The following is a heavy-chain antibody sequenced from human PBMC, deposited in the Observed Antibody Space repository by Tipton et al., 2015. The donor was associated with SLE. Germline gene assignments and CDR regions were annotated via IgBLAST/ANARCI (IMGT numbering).Heavy chain of an antibody. D-gene: IGHD2-8*01. CDR3: ASPMLSNWYFDL. Sequence: TLSLTCTVSGGSISSGSYYWSWIRQPAGKALEWIGHTYTSGSTNYNPSLKSRVTISVDTSKNQFSLKLSSVTAADTAVYYCASPMLSNWYFDLWGRGTLVTVSS. V-gene: IGHV4-61*09. J-gene: IGHJ2*01. CDR2: TYTSGST. CDR1: GGSISSGSYY.